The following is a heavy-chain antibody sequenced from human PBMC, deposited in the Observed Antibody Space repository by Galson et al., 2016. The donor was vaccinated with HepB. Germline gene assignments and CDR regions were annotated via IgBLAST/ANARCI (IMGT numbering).Heavy chain of an antibody. Sequence: SLRLSCAASGFTFSSYAMNWVRPAPGKGLQWVSGIHGSGDTTYYAVSVKGRFTISRDNSKNTLYLQVSSLRAEDTAIYYCAKLSGLSFSEGENWGQGTLVTVSS. CDR3: AKLSGLSFSEGEN. J-gene: IGHJ4*02. CDR2: IHGSGDTT. CDR1: GFTFSSYA. V-gene: IGHV3-23*01. D-gene: IGHD3-16*01.